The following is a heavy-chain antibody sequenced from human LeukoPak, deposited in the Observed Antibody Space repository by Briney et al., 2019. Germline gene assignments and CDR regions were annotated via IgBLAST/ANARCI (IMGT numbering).Heavy chain of an antibody. V-gene: IGHV4-39*06. CDR1: GGSISSNNYY. CDR3: AREGDGYNLNWFDP. CDR2: IYYSGNT. D-gene: IGHD5-24*01. J-gene: IGHJ5*02. Sequence: ETPSLTRAVSGGSISSNNYYWGWIRPPPGNVLEWIGSIYYSGNTYYNPSLKSRVMISVDTSKNEFTLKLSSATAADTAVYYCAREGDGYNLNWFDPWGQGTLVTVSS.